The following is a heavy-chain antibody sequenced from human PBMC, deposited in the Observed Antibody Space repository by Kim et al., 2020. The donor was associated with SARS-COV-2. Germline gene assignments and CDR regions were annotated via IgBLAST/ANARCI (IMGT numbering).Heavy chain of an antibody. J-gene: IGHJ4*02. Sequence: SVKVSCKASGGTFSSYTISWVRQAPGQGLEWMGRIIPILGIANYAQKFQGRVTITADKSTSTAYMELSSLRSEDTAVYYCARALRAYYYGSGSYYPPYYWGQGTLVTVSS. CDR3: ARALRAYYYGSGSYYPPYY. CDR1: GGTFSSYT. D-gene: IGHD3-10*01. V-gene: IGHV1-69*02. CDR2: IIPILGIA.